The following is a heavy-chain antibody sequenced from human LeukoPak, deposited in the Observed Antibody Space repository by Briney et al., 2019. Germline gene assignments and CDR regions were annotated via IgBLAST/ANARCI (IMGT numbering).Heavy chain of an antibody. CDR1: GGSISGYY. V-gene: IGHV4-59*12. CDR2: IYYSGST. D-gene: IGHD3-22*01. CDR3: AGASRAGMIVL. Sequence: SETLSLTCTVSGGSISGYYWSWIRQPPGKGLELIGYIYYSGSTNYNPSLKSRVTISVDTSKNQFSLKLSSVTAADTAVYYCAGASRAGMIVLWGQGTLVTVSS. J-gene: IGHJ4*02.